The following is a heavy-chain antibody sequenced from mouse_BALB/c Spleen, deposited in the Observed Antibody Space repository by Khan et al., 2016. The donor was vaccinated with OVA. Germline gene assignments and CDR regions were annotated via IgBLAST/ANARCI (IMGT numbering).Heavy chain of an antibody. CDR2: VSTGSSYT. V-gene: IGHV5-6*01. CDR1: GFTFSTYG. D-gene: IGHD1-1*01. J-gene: IGHJ3*01. Sequence: EVELVESGGDLVKPGGSLKLSCAASGFTFSTYGMSWVRQAPDKRLEWVATVSTGSSYTYYPHNVKGRFTISRDNANNTLYLHMSGMRPEATAMFVCKRVAYYYDSEGFAYWGQGTLVTVSA. CDR3: KRVAYYYDSEGFAY.